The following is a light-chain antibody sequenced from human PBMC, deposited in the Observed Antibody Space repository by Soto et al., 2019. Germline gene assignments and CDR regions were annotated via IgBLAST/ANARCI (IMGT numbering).Light chain of an antibody. J-gene: IGKJ2*01. Sequence: EIVLTQSPGTLSLSPGERATLSCRASQSVSSNYVAWYQQKPGQAPRVVIYGASSRATGIPDRFSGSGSGTDFTLTISRLEPEDFAVYYCQQYGNSPYTFGQGTKLEIK. CDR3: QQYGNSPYT. CDR1: QSVSSNY. V-gene: IGKV3-20*01. CDR2: GAS.